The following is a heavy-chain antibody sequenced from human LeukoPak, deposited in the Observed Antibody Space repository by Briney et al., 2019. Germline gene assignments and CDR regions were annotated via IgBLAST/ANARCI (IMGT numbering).Heavy chain of an antibody. D-gene: IGHD2-2*01. V-gene: IGHV4-39*07. CDR3: AKSGVVVPVAVYYMDV. J-gene: IGHJ6*03. CDR1: GDSISSSSYY. Sequence: SETLSLTCTVSGDSISSSSYYWAWIRQPPGEGLEWIGSISYTGSTYYNPSLKSRVTVSVDTSRNQFSLKLSSVTAADTAVYYCAKSGVVVPVAVYYMDVWGKGTTVTVSS. CDR2: ISYTGST.